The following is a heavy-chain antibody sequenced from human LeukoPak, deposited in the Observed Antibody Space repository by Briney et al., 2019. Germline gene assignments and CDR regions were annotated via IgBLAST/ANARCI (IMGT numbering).Heavy chain of an antibody. Sequence: PSETLSLTCTVSGGSISSYYWSWIRQPPGKGLEWIGYIYYSGSTNYNPSLKSRVTISVDTSKNQFSLKLSSVTAADTAVYYCARVRTGPFDYWGQGTLVTASS. D-gene: IGHD1-1*01. J-gene: IGHJ4*02. CDR1: GGSISSYY. V-gene: IGHV4-59*01. CDR3: ARVRTGPFDY. CDR2: IYYSGST.